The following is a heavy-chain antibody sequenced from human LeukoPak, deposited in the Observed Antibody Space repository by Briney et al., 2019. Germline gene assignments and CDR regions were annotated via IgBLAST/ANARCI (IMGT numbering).Heavy chain of an antibody. J-gene: IGHJ5*02. V-gene: IGHV4-38-2*02. Sequence: SETLSLTCTVSGYSISSGYYWGWIRPPPGKGLEWIGSIYHSGSTYYNPSLKSRVTISVDTSKNQFSLKLSSVTAADTAVYYCARDFYYGSGSDWFDPWGQGTLVTVSS. CDR2: IYHSGST. D-gene: IGHD3-10*01. CDR3: ARDFYYGSGSDWFDP. CDR1: GYSISSGYY.